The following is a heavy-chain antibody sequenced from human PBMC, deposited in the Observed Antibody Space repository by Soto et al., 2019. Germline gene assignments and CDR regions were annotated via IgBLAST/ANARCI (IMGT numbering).Heavy chain of an antibody. D-gene: IGHD6-19*01. Sequence: QVQLVQSGAEVKKPGSSVKVSCKASRGTFSSYAISWVRQAPGQGLEWMGGIIPIFGSANYAQKFQGRVTITAGESTSTAYVELSSLRSEDTAVYYCARGLRQWLPPRAFEIWGQGTMVTVSS. CDR3: ARGLRQWLPPRAFEI. CDR1: RGTFSSYA. V-gene: IGHV1-69*01. J-gene: IGHJ3*02. CDR2: IIPIFGSA.